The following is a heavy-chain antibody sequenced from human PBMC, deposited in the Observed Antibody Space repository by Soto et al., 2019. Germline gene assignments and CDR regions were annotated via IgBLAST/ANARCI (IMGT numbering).Heavy chain of an antibody. V-gene: IGHV3-48*02. CDR3: ARDFGHGYYLDY. Sequence: WGSLRLSCVASGFSFSNYNMSCVRQAPGKGLEWVSYITDSSDTVHYADSVRGRFTISRDNAESSLYLQMNSLRDEDTAVYFCARDFGHGYYLDYWGRGTLVTVSS. J-gene: IGHJ4*02. D-gene: IGHD3-3*01. CDR2: ITDSSDTV. CDR1: GFSFSNYN.